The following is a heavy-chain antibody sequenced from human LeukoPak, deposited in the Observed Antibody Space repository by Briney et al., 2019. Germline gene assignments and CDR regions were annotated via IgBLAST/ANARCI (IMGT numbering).Heavy chain of an antibody. CDR1: GGSISSYY. CDR3: ARAHPRFDY. V-gene: IGHV4-59*01. CDR2: IYYSGST. Sequence: SETLSLTCTVSGGSISSYYWSWIRQPPGKGLEWIGYIYYSGSTNYNPSLKSRVTISVDTSKNQFSLKLSSVTAADTAVYYCARAHPRFDYWGQGTLVTVSS. J-gene: IGHJ4*02.